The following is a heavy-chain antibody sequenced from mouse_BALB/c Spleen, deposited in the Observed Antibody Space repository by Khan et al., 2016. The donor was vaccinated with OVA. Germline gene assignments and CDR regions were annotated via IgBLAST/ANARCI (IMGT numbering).Heavy chain of an antibody. Sequence: QVRLQQSGAELVRPGASVMLSCKASGYTFTSYWINWVKQRPGQGLEWIGNIYPSDSYTNYNQKFKDKATLTVDKSSSTAYMQLSRPTSEDSAVYYCTRSLYYYGRSRDYWGQGTSVTVSS. CDR3: TRSLYYYGRSRDY. D-gene: IGHD1-1*01. V-gene: IGHV1-69*02. CDR1: GYTFTSYW. CDR2: IYPSDSYT. J-gene: IGHJ4*01.